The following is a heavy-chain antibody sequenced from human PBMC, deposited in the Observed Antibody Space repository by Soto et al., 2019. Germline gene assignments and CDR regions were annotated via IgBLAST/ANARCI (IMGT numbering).Heavy chain of an antibody. V-gene: IGHV3-33*08. J-gene: IGHJ4*02. CDR2: IWYDGSNK. CDR3: ARGGRSLPQPLDC. Sequence: QVQLVESGGGVVQPGRSLTLSCVASGFTFSSHGMHWVRQAPGKGLEWLAIIWYDGSNKYYADSVKGRFTISRDNSKNTLSLQMNNLRVEDTAVYYCARGGRSLPQPLDCWGQGTLVTVSS. D-gene: IGHD1-26*01. CDR1: GFTFSSHG.